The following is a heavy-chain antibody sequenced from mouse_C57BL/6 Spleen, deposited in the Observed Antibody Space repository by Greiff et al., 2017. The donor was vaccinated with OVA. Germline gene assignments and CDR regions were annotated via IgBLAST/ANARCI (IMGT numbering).Heavy chain of an antibody. Sequence: EVQLQESGGGLVQPGGSLKLSCAASGFTFSDYYMYWVRQTPEKRLEWVAYISNGGGSTYYPDTVKGRFTISRDNAKNTLYLQMSRLKSEDTAMYYCARLESSYWYFDVWGTGTTVTVSS. J-gene: IGHJ1*03. V-gene: IGHV5-12*01. CDR1: GFTFSDYY. CDR3: ARLESSYWYFDV. CDR2: ISNGGGST. D-gene: IGHD6-2*01.